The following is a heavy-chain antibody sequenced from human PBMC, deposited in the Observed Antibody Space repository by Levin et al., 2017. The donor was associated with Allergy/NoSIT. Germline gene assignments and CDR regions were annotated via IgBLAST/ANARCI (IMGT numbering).Heavy chain of an antibody. CDR1: GYTFTTYG. D-gene: IGHD5-18*01. V-gene: IGHV1-18*01. CDR3: ASPTGYSYGYYGMDV. Sequence: PGGSLRLSCKASGYTFTTYGITWVRQAPGQGLEWLGRISVYNGDRNYAQKLQGRVTMTTDTSTSTAYMELRSLRSDDTAVYYCASPTGYSYGYYGMDVWGQGTTVTVSS. J-gene: IGHJ6*02. CDR2: ISVYNGDR.